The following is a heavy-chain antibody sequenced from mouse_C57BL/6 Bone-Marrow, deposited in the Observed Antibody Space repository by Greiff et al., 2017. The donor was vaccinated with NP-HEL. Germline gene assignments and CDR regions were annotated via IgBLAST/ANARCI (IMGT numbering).Heavy chain of an antibody. V-gene: IGHV1-15*01. Sequence: QVQLQQSGAELVRPGASVTLSCKASGYTFTDYEMHWVKQTPVHGLEWIGAIDPETGGTAYNQKFKGKAILTADKSSSTAYMGLRSLTSEDSAVYYCTGSSYWYFDVWGTGTTVTVSS. J-gene: IGHJ1*03. CDR1: GYTFTDYE. CDR2: IDPETGGT. CDR3: TGSSYWYFDV.